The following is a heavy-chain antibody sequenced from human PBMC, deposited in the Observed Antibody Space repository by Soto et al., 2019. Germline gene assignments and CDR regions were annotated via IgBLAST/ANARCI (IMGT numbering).Heavy chain of an antibody. J-gene: IGHJ4*02. Sequence: QVQLQESGPGLVRPSQTLSLTCTVSGDSISGGGHYWGWIRQPPGKGLEWIGFMYYTGDTYYNPSLKSRLSISVDTSMNQFSLELTSVTAADTAVYYCASSDPYYFFDYWGLGTLVIVSS. CDR3: ASSDPYYFFDY. D-gene: IGHD2-21*01. CDR2: MYYTGDT. CDR1: GDSISGGGHY. V-gene: IGHV4-31*03.